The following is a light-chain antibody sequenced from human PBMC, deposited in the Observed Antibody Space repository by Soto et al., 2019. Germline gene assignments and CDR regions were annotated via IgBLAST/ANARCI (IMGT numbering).Light chain of an antibody. CDR3: AAWDDSLIGYV. V-gene: IGLV1-44*01. J-gene: IGLJ1*01. CDR2: RDN. CDR1: SSNIGSKT. Sequence: QSVLTQPPSASGTPGQRVTISCSGSSSNIGSKTVNWYQQLPGTAPKLLIYRDNQRPSGVPDRFSGSRSGTSASLAISGLQSEDEADYYCAAWDDSLIGYVFGTGTKLTVL.